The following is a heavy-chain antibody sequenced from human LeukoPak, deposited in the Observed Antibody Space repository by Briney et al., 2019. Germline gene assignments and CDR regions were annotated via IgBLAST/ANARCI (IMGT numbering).Heavy chain of an antibody. Sequence: GGSLRLSCAASGFTFSSYAMNWVRQAPGKGLEWVSAISGSGGSTHYADSVKGRFTISRDNSKNTLYLQMNSLRAEDTAVYYCAKGRAIFGVADYYYMDVWGKGTTVTVSS. CDR1: GFTFSSYA. D-gene: IGHD3-3*01. CDR3: AKGRAIFGVADYYYMDV. J-gene: IGHJ6*03. V-gene: IGHV3-23*01. CDR2: ISGSGGST.